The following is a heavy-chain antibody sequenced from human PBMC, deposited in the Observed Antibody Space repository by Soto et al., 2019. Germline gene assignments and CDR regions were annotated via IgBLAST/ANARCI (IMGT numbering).Heavy chain of an antibody. Sequence: PGGSLRLSCAASGFTFSSYWMHWVRQAPGKGLVWVSRINSDGSSTSYADSVKGRFTISRDNANNTLYLQMNSLRAEDTAVYYCARDRDSAIYSGYDSDYWGQGTLVTVSS. V-gene: IGHV3-74*01. CDR3: ARDRDSAIYSGYDSDY. CDR1: GFTFSSYW. D-gene: IGHD5-12*01. CDR2: INSDGSST. J-gene: IGHJ4*02.